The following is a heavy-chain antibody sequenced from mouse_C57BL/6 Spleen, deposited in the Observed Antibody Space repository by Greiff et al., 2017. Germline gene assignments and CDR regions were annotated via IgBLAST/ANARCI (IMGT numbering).Heavy chain of an antibody. J-gene: IGHJ1*03. Sequence: VQLQQSGAELVRPGTSVKMSCKASGYTFTNYWIGWAKQRPGHGLEWIGDIYPGGGYTNYNEKFKGKATLTANKSSSTAYMQFSSLTSDDSAIYYCARSSYYSNSWYFDVWGTGTTVTVSS. CDR3: ARSSYYSNSWYFDV. CDR2: IYPGGGYT. CDR1: GYTFTNYW. V-gene: IGHV1-63*01. D-gene: IGHD2-5*01.